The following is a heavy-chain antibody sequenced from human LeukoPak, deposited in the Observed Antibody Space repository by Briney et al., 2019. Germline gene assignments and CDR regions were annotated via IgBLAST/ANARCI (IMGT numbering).Heavy chain of an antibody. V-gene: IGHV4-38-2*02. Sequence: PSETLSLTCTVSGYSISSDYYWGWIRQPPGKGLEWIGSIYHSGSTYYNPSLKSRVTISVDTSKNQFSLKLSSVTAADTAVYYCAREGLNMVRGVIPKEAWGWFDPWGQGTLVTVSS. CDR2: IYHSGST. D-gene: IGHD3-10*01. CDR1: GYSISSDYY. J-gene: IGHJ5*02. CDR3: AREGLNMVRGVIPKEAWGWFDP.